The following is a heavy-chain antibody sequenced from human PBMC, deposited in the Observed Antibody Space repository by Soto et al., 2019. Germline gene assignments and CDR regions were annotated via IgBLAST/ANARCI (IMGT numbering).Heavy chain of an antibody. CDR1: GGTFNNYA. Sequence: QVQLVQSGAEVKRPESSMKVSCKPSGGTFNNYAINWVRQAPGQGLEWMGAIIPISGTTKYAQKFQGRVTITAEKSPTTVYMDLSSLRSGDTAFYYCARWGGLSCSGAVCFKKPFASWGQGPLVPVSS. D-gene: IGHD2-15*01. V-gene: IGHV1-69*06. CDR2: IIPISGTT. J-gene: IGHJ4*02. CDR3: ARWGGLSCSGAVCFKKPFAS.